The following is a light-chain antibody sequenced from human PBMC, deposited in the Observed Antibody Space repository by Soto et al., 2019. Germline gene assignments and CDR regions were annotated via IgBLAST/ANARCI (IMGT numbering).Light chain of an antibody. CDR1: QSVSISH. J-gene: IGKJ2*01. CDR2: GAS. CDR3: QQYGSTPRVT. V-gene: IGKV3-20*01. Sequence: IVLTQSPGTLSLSPGERATLSCRASQSVSISHLAWYQQKPGQAPRLLIYGASIRATGIPDRFSGSGSGTDFTLTISTLEPEDFAVYYCQQYGSTPRVTFGQGTKLEIK.